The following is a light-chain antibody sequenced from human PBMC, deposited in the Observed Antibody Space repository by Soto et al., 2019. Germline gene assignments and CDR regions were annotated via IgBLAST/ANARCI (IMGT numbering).Light chain of an antibody. Sequence: EIVLTQSPGTLSLSPGEGATLSCRASQSVGKNYLAWYQHKSGQAPRLLIHGASNRATGIPARFSGSGSGTDFTLTISRLEPEDFVAYYCQQYATDPLTFGGWTKVEIK. V-gene: IGKV3-20*01. CDR2: GAS. CDR1: QSVGKNY. J-gene: IGKJ4*01. CDR3: QQYATDPLT.